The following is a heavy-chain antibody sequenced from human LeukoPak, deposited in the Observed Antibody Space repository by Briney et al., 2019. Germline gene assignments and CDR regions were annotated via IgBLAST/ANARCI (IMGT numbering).Heavy chain of an antibody. J-gene: IGHJ6*02. CDR3: ARDGRYSGPSYYYYGMDV. D-gene: IGHD3-9*01. CDR1: GYTFTGYY. V-gene: IGHV1-2*04. CDR2: INPNSGGT. Sequence: ASVKVSCKASGYTFTGYYMHWVRQAPGQGLEWMGWINPNSGGTNYEQKFQGWVTMTRDTSISTAYMELSRLRSDDTAAYYCARDGRYSGPSYYYYGMDVWGQGTTVTVSS.